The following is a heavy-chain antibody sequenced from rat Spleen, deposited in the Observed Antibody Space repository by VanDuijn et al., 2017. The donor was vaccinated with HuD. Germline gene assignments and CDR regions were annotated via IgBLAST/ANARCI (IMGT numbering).Heavy chain of an antibody. D-gene: IGHD4-3*01. CDR1: GFTFSTYW. Sequence: EVQLVESGGGLVQPGRSMKLSCAASGFTFSTYWMYWVRQAPGKGLEWVSSISNDGVNTYYPDSVKGRFTISRDNAKSTLYLQMDSLRSEDTATYYCTTGDSGYFDYWGQGVMVTVSS. J-gene: IGHJ2*01. CDR2: ISNDGVNT. CDR3: TTGDSGYFDY. V-gene: IGHV5-25*01.